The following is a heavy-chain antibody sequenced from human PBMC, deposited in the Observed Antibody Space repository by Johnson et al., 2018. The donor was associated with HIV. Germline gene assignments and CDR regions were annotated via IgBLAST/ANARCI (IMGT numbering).Heavy chain of an antibody. J-gene: IGHJ3*02. D-gene: IGHD1-1*01. V-gene: IGHV3-66*01. Sequence: VQLVESGGGLVKPGGSLRLSCAASGFTFSNAWMSWVRQAPGKGLEWVSVIYSGGSTYYADSVMGRFTISTDNSKNKIYLQMNNLRAEDPAMYYCARDGTETGPDDAFDIWGQGTMVTVSS. CDR3: ARDGTETGPDDAFDI. CDR2: IYSGGST. CDR1: GFTFSNAW.